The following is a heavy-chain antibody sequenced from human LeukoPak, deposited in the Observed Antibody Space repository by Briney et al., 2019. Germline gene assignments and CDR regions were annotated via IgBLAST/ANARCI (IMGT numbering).Heavy chain of an antibody. V-gene: IGHV3-53*01. CDR3: TRDGRYNYGSDGMDV. CDR1: GFTFSSYA. D-gene: IGHD5-18*01. CDR2: IYSVGST. J-gene: IGHJ6*02. Sequence: GGSLRLSCAASGFTFSSYATHWVRQAPGKGLEWVSVIYSVGSTYYADSVKGRFTISRDNPKNTLYLQMNSLRVEDTAVYYCTRDGRYNYGSDGMDVWGQGTTVTVFS.